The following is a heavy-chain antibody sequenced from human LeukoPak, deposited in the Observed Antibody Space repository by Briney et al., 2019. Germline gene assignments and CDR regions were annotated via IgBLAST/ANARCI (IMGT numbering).Heavy chain of an antibody. CDR3: ARGTIAAAGYYYFDY. J-gene: IGHJ4*02. Sequence: AGGSLRLSCAASGFTFSSYEMNWVRQAPGKGLEWVSYISSSGSTIYYADSVKGRFTISRDNAKNSLYLQMNSLRAEDTAVYYCARGTIAAAGYYYFDYWGQGTQVTVSP. CDR2: ISSSGSTI. D-gene: IGHD6-13*01. V-gene: IGHV3-48*03. CDR1: GFTFSSYE.